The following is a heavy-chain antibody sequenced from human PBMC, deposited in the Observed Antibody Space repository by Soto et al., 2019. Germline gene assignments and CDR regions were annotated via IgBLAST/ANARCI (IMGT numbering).Heavy chain of an antibody. CDR3: VRDQYSSYDFAL. D-gene: IGHD5-12*01. CDR1: GGYIRGGYYY. Sequence: PSEPLYLTCSVSGGYIRGGYYYWSWISQPPGKGLEWIGYIPSRGRPFYNPSLTSRGTISADSSKNQLSLQLTSVTAADTAVYYCVRDQYSSYDFALLGQGNLVTVSS. J-gene: IGHJ5*02. CDR2: IPSRGRP. V-gene: IGHV4-30-4*01.